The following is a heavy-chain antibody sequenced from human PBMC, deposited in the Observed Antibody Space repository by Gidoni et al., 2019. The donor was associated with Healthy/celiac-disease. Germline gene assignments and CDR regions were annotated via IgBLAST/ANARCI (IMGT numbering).Heavy chain of an antibody. V-gene: IGHV1-69*01. Sequence: QVQLVQSGAEVTKPGSSVKVSCKASGGTFIRYAISRVRQAPGQGLEWMGGIIPIFGTANYAQKFQGRVTITADESTSTAYMELSSLRSEDTAVYYCTRGRRFLEWLPNPDYYYYYMDVWGKGTTVTVSS. D-gene: IGHD3-3*01. CDR3: TRGRRFLEWLPNPDYYYYYMDV. J-gene: IGHJ6*03. CDR1: GGTFIRYA. CDR2: IIPIFGTA.